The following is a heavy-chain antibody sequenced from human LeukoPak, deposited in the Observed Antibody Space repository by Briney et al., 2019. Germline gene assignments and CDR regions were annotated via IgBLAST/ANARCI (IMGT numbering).Heavy chain of an antibody. CDR3: ARAGFYYDFPLEAFDI. J-gene: IGHJ3*02. CDR2: ISSDGSVI. D-gene: IGHD3-3*01. Sequence: GGSLRLSCAASGVPFSASWMHWVRQAPGKGLAWVSHISSDGSVIVYADSVKGRFTISRDNAKNSLYLQMNSLRAEDTAVYYCARAGFYYDFPLEAFDIWGQGTMVTVSS. CDR1: GVPFSASW. V-gene: IGHV3-74*01.